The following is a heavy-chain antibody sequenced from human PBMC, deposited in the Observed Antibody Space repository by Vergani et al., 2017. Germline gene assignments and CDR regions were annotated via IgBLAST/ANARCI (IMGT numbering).Heavy chain of an antibody. J-gene: IGHJ4*02. V-gene: IGHV3-64*01. Sequence: EVQLVESGGGLVQPGGSLRLSCAASGFTFSSYAMHWVRQAPGKGLEYDSAISSNGGSTYYANSVKGRFTISRDNSKNTLYLQIGRLRAEDMAVYYCARVSRGLFDYWGQGTLVTVSS. CDR2: ISSNGGST. CDR1: GFTFSSYA. D-gene: IGHD3-10*01. CDR3: ARVSRGLFDY.